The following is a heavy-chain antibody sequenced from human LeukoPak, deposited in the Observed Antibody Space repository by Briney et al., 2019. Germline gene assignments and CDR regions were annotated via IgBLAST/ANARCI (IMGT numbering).Heavy chain of an antibody. CDR3: AKHYGRSDY. CDR1: GRSFWFYY. D-gene: IGHD4-17*01. CDR2: INHSGST. Sequence: SETLSLTCAVYGRSFWFYYWRWIRQPPGKGLEWIGEINHSGSTNYNPSLKSRVTISVDTSKNQFSLKLSSVTAADTAVYYCAKHYGRSDYWGQGTLVTVSS. J-gene: IGHJ4*02. V-gene: IGHV4-34*01.